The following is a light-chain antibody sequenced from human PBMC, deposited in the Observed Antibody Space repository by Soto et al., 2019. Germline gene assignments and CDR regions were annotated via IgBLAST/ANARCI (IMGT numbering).Light chain of an antibody. CDR2: GAS. Sequence: EIVMTQSPATLSVSPGERATRSCRASQSVSSNLAWYQQKPGQAPRLLIYGASTRATGIPARFSGSGSGTEFTLTISSLQSEDFAVYYCQQYNNWPWTFGQGIKVEIQ. CDR1: QSVSSN. V-gene: IGKV3-15*01. J-gene: IGKJ1*01. CDR3: QQYNNWPWT.